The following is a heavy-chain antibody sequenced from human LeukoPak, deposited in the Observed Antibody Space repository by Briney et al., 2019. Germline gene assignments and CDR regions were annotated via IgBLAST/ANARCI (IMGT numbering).Heavy chain of an antibody. CDR2: IYPGDSDT. D-gene: IGHD6-13*01. CDR1: GYRFSSYW. CDR3: ARSRYSSSWYELVDY. Sequence: GESLKISCKGSGYRFSSYWIGWVRQMPGKGLECMGIIYPGDSDTRYSPSFQGQVTISADKSISTAYLQWSSLKASDTAMYYCARSRYSSSWYELVDYWGQGTLLTVSS. J-gene: IGHJ4*02. V-gene: IGHV5-51*01.